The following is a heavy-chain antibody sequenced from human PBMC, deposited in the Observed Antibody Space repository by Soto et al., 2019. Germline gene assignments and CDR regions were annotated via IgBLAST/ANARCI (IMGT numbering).Heavy chain of an antibody. J-gene: IGHJ4*02. CDR2: ISTSGTTR. Sequence: EVQLVESGGGLVQPGGSLTLSCVASGFTFSTDSMNWVRQAPGKGLEWVAHISTSGTTRYYADSVKGRFTISRDNAKTSLYLQMDSLRNVDTAVYYCARFFGSGFDSWGQGTLVTVSS. V-gene: IGHV3-48*02. CDR1: GFTFSTDS. D-gene: IGHD2-15*01. CDR3: ARFFGSGFDS.